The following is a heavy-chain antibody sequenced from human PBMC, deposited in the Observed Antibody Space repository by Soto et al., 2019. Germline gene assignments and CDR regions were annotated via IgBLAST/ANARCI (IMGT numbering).Heavy chain of an antibody. CDR1: GYTFTSYG. J-gene: IGHJ4*02. CDR2: ISAYNGNT. CDR3: AKNYDILTGHYYFDY. D-gene: IGHD3-9*01. V-gene: IGHV1-18*01. Sequence: ASVKVSCKASGYTFTSYGISWVRQAPGQGLEWMGWISAYNGNTNYAQKLQGRVTMTTDTSTSTAYMELRSLRSDDTAVYYCAKNYDILTGHYYFDYWGQGTLVTVS.